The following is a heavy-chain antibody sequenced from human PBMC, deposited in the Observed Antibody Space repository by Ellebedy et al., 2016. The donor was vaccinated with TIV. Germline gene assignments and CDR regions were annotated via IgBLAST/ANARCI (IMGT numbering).Heavy chain of an antibody. CDR1: GFTFSIYA. CDR3: VRDRYCSADSCYWVDH. V-gene: IGHV3-23*01. J-gene: IGHJ5*02. Sequence: PGGSLRLSCAASGFTFSIYAMSWVRQAPGKGLEWVSDISGSGAGTYYADSVKGRFTISRDHSKNTLYLQMNSLRAGDTAVYYCVRDRYCSADSCYWVDHWGQGTLVTVSS. D-gene: IGHD2-15*01. CDR2: ISGSGAGT.